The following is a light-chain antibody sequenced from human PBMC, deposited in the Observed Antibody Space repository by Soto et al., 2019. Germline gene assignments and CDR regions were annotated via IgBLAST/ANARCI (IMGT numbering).Light chain of an antibody. Sequence: QSVLTQPPSVSGAPGQSVTISCAGSRSNIGAGYDVHWYQQVPGTAPKVLIYGNSNRPSGVPDRFSGSQSGTSASLAITGFQAGEEADYHGQSYDSALGVWGFGGGPSSPS. J-gene: IGLJ3*02. V-gene: IGLV1-40*01. CDR1: RSNIGAGYD. CDR2: GNS. CDR3: QSYDSALGVWG.